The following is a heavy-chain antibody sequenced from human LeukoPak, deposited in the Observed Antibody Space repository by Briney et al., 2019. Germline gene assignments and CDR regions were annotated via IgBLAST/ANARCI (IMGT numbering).Heavy chain of an antibody. J-gene: IGHJ4*02. CDR3: TPGPDTAMFH. Sequence: GSLRLSCSASGFIFSSYWMTWVRQAPGKGLEWVGRIKSKTDGGTTDYAAPVKGRFTISRDDSKNTLYLQMNSLKTEDTAVYYCTPGPDTAMFHWGQGTLVTVSS. D-gene: IGHD5-18*01. CDR1: GFIFSSYW. CDR2: IKSKTDGGTT. V-gene: IGHV3-15*01.